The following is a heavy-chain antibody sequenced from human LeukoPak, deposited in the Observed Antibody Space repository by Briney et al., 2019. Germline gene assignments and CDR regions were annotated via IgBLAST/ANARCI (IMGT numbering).Heavy chain of an antibody. CDR3: ARRAYY. V-gene: IGHV3-11*04. J-gene: IGHJ4*02. CDR2: ISSSGSTI. Sequence: PRGSLTASCGASGVNFVDYYMRWIRQKQGKGLEWVSYISSSGSTIYYADSVKGRFTISRDNAKNSLYLQMNSLRAEDTAVYYCARRAYYWGQGTLVTVSS. CDR1: GVNFVDYY.